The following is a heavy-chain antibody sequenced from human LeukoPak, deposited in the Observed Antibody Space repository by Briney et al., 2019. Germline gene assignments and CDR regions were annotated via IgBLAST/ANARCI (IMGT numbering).Heavy chain of an antibody. J-gene: IGHJ6*02. D-gene: IGHD6-6*01. Sequence: GGSLKPSCAASGFTFSTYAMTWVRQAPGKGLEWVAVISYDGSNKYYADSVKGRFTISRDNSKNTLYLQMNSLRAEDTAVYYCAKDFEYSSSPYYYGMDVWGQGTTVTVSS. V-gene: IGHV3-30*18. CDR3: AKDFEYSSSPYYYGMDV. CDR1: GFTFSTYA. CDR2: ISYDGSNK.